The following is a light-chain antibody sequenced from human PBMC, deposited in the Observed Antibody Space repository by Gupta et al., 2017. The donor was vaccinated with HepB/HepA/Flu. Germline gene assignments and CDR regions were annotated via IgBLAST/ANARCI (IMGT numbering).Light chain of an antibody. CDR3: GTWDSSLNTYV. CDR1: SSNIGNNY. Sequence: QSVLTQPPSVSAAPGQKVTISSSGSSSNIGNNYVSWYQQLPGTAPKLLIYQNNRRPSGIPDRFSGSKSGTSATLGITGLQTGDEADYYCGTWDSSLNTYVFGTGTKVTVL. J-gene: IGLJ1*01. CDR2: QNN. V-gene: IGLV1-51*02.